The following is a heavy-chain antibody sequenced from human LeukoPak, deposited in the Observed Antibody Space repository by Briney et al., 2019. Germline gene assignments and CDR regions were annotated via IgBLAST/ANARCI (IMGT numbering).Heavy chain of an antibody. D-gene: IGHD4-17*01. CDR1: GFTFSSYG. CDR3: AKDLPGDEPTDAFDI. J-gene: IGHJ3*02. V-gene: IGHV3-30*02. Sequence: GGSLRLSCAASGFTFSSYGMYWVRQAPGKGLEWVAFIRYDGSNKYYADSVKGRFTISRDNSKNTLYLQMNSLRAEDTAVYYCAKDLPGDEPTDAFDIWGQGTMVTVSS. CDR2: IRYDGSNK.